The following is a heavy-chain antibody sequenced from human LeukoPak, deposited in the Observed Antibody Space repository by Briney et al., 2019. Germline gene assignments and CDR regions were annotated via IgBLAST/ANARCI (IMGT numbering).Heavy chain of an antibody. CDR1: GFTFDDYA. J-gene: IGHJ4*02. V-gene: IGHV3-9*01. CDR2: ISWNSGSI. D-gene: IGHD5-12*01. Sequence: GGSLRLSCAASGFTFDDYAMHWVRQAPGKGLEWVSDISWNSGSIGYADSVKGRFTISRDNAKNSLYLQMNSLRAEDTALYYCAKAFHSGYDPYYFDYWGQGTLVTVSS. CDR3: AKAFHSGYDPYYFDY.